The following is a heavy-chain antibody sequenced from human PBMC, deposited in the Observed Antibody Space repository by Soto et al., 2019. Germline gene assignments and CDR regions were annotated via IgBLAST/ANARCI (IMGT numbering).Heavy chain of an antibody. J-gene: IGHJ5*02. CDR1: GFSLSNGGMG. CDR3: AQTEDGGRSRTPAGWFDA. CDR2: IFSNDER. V-gene: IGHV2-26*01. Sequence: QVTLKESGPVLVKPTETLTLTCTVSGFSLSNGGMGVSWIRQTPGKALEWLAHIFSNDERRFSTSLKNRLTISKDTFNSQVVLIMTNMDPVDTATYYCAQTEDGGRSRTPAGWFDAWGQGTLVTVSS. D-gene: IGHD2-15*01.